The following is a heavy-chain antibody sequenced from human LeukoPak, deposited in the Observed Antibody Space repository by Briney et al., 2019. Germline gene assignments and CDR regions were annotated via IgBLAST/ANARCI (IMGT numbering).Heavy chain of an antibody. Sequence: GGSLRLSCAASGFTFSSYEMNWLRQAPGKGLEWVSYISSSGSTIYYADCVKGRFTISRDNDKNSLYLQMNSLRAEDTAVYYCARDTSFSYYYDSSGYLDYWGQGTLVTVSS. CDR1: GFTFSSYE. CDR3: ARDTSFSYYYDSSGYLDY. CDR2: ISSSGSTI. J-gene: IGHJ4*02. V-gene: IGHV3-48*03. D-gene: IGHD3-22*01.